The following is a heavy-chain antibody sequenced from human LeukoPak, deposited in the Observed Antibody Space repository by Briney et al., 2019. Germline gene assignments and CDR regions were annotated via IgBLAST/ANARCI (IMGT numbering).Heavy chain of an antibody. D-gene: IGHD6-13*01. CDR2: FSATDGSA. Sequence: GGSLRLSCAASGFTVSSHGMTWVRQAPGKGLEWVSAFSATDGSAQYAESVKGRFTISRDNSENSLYLQMNSLRDEDTAVYYCAKARIASAGTGAFDVWGQGTMVTVSS. CDR1: GFTVSSHG. J-gene: IGHJ3*01. V-gene: IGHV3-23*01. CDR3: AKARIASAGTGAFDV.